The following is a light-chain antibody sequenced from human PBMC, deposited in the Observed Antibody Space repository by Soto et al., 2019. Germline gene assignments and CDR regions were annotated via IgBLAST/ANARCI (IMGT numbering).Light chain of an antibody. V-gene: IGLV2-14*01. Sequence: QSVLTQPASVSGSPGQSITISCTGTSSDVGAHNFVSWYQQHPDKAPKLMFYEVSNRPPGLSDRFSASKSGTTASLTISGLQAEDEADYFCSSYTTNKTLVFGGGTKLNVL. CDR1: SSDVGAHNF. CDR2: EVS. J-gene: IGLJ2*01. CDR3: SSYTTNKTLV.